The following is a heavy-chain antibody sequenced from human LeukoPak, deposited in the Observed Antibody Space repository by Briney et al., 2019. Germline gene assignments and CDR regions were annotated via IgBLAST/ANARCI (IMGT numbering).Heavy chain of an antibody. J-gene: IGHJ6*03. CDR1: GDSVSNVSYL. CDR2: VYYSGST. Sequence: PSETLSLTCTVSGDSVSNVSYLWAWIRQPPGKGLEWIANVYYSGSTYYNPSLKSRVAISVDTSKNQFSLTLSSVTAADTGVYFCASLVRGGSFYYYMDVWGRGTSVTVSS. V-gene: IGHV4-39*01. CDR3: ASLVRGGSFYYYMDV. D-gene: IGHD3-10*01.